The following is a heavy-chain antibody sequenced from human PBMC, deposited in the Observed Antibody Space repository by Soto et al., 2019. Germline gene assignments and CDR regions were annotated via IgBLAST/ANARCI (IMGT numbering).Heavy chain of an antibody. Sequence: EVQLVESGGGLVQPGGSLRLSCAASGFTFSSYSMNWVRQAPGKGLEWVSYISSSSSTIYYADSVKGRFTISRDNAKNSLYLQMNSLRDEDTAVYYCVSDFGISTSCYAGVCSHYYYGMDVWGQGTTVTVSS. CDR1: GFTFSSYS. V-gene: IGHV3-48*02. CDR2: ISSSSSTI. CDR3: VSDFGISTSCYAGVCSHYYYGMDV. D-gene: IGHD2-2*01. J-gene: IGHJ6*02.